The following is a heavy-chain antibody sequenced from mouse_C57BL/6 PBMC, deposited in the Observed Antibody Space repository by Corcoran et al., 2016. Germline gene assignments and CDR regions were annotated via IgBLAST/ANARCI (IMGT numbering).Heavy chain of an antibody. Sequence: EVQLQQSGAELVRPGASVKLSCTASGFNIKDYYMHWVKQRPEQGLEWIGRIDPEDGDTEYAPKFQGKATMTADTSSNTAYLQLSSLTSEDTAVYYCTTDDEGAWFAYWGQGTLVTVSA. V-gene: IGHV14-1*01. CDR2: IDPEDGDT. CDR1: GFNIKDYY. J-gene: IGHJ3*01. D-gene: IGHD2-12*01. CDR3: TTDDEGAWFAY.